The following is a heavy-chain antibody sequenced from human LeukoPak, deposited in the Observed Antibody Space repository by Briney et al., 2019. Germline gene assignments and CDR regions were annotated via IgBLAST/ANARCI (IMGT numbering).Heavy chain of an antibody. CDR3: ARGMHYYDSSGYYRWAPLDY. D-gene: IGHD3-22*01. J-gene: IGHJ4*02. CDR1: GGSFSGYY. V-gene: IGHV4-34*01. Sequence: SETPSLTCAVYGGSFSGYYWSWIRQPPGKGLEWIGEINHSGSTNYNPSLKSRVTISVDTSKNQFSLKLSSVTAADTAVYYCARGMHYYDSSGYYRWAPLDYWGQGTLVTVSS. CDR2: INHSGST.